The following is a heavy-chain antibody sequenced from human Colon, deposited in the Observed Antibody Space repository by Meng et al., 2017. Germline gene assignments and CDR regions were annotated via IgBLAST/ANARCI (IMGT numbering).Heavy chain of an antibody. CDR2: MYNTEST. V-gene: IGHV4-61*02. D-gene: IGHD3-10*01. CDR3: ARGMLYGSGRYRFDP. J-gene: IGHJ5*02. Sequence: QVQHTESTQGLVTPTQTLAHTCNVSCGSSTSGRYYWIWIRQPAGKGLEWIGHMYNTESTNYNPSLKSRVTISVDTSKNQFSLKLNSVTAADTAVYYCARGMLYGSGRYRFDPWGQGTLVTVSS. CDR1: CGSSTSGRYY.